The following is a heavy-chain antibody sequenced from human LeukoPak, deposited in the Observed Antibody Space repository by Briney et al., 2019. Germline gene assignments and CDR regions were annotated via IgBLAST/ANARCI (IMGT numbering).Heavy chain of an antibody. CDR2: ISSSSSYT. D-gene: IGHD2-21*02. Sequence: TGGSLRLPCAASGFTFSDYYMSWIRQAPGKGLEWVSYISSSSSYTNYADSVKGRFTISRDNAKNSLYLQMNSLRAEDTAVYYCARDRRWGCGGDCYTNWFDPWGQGTLVTVSS. CDR1: GFTFSDYY. J-gene: IGHJ5*02. CDR3: ARDRRWGCGGDCYTNWFDP. V-gene: IGHV3-11*06.